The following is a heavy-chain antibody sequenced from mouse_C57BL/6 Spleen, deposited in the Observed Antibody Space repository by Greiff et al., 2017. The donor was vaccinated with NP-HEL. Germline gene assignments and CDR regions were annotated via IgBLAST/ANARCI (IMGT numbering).Heavy chain of an antibody. CDR3: ARSEDYYWYFDV. CDR1: GYTFTDYN. D-gene: IGHD2-4*01. CDR2: INPNNGGT. Sequence: VQLQQSGPELVKPGASVKIPCKASGYTFTDYNMDWVKQSHGKSLEWIGDINPNNGGTIYNQKFKGKATLTVDKSSSTAYMELRSLTSEDTAVYYCARSEDYYWYFDVWGTGTTVTVSS. J-gene: IGHJ1*03. V-gene: IGHV1-18*01.